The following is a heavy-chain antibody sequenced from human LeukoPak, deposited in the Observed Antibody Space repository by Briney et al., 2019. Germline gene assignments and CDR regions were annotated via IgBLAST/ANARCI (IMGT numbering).Heavy chain of an antibody. J-gene: IGHJ4*02. CDR3: ARGRWYNSGWYFDY. CDR1: GFIFSSYG. CDR2: IWYDGSNK. V-gene: IGHV3-33*01. D-gene: IGHD6-19*01. Sequence: GGSLRLSCTASGFIFSSYGMHWVRQAPGKGLEWVAVIWYDGSNKYYADSVKGRFTISRDNSKNTLYLQMNSLRAEDTAVFYCARGRWYNSGWYFDYWGQETLVTVSS.